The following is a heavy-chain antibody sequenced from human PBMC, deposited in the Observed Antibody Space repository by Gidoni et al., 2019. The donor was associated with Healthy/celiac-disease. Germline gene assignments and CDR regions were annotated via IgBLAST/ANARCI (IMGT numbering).Heavy chain of an antibody. CDR2: ISYDGSNK. Sequence: QVQLVESGGGVVQPGRSLRLSCAASGFTFSSYGMHWVRQAPGKGLEGVAVISYDGSNKYYADSVKGRFTISRDNSKNTLYLQMNSLRAEDTAVYYCAKGYSSGWFDYWGQGTLVTVSS. V-gene: IGHV3-30*18. J-gene: IGHJ4*02. CDR3: AKGYSSGWFDY. D-gene: IGHD6-19*01. CDR1: GFTFSSYG.